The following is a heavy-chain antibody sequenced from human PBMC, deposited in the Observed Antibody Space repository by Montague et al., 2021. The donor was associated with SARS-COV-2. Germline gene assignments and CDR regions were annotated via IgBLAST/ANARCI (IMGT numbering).Heavy chain of an antibody. V-gene: IGHV6-1*01. CDR1: GDSVSRNSAT. CDR3: TSGREGNYNVMDV. J-gene: IGHJ6*02. CDR2: TYYRSKWYN. Sequence: CAISGDSVSRNSATWNWVRQSPSRGLEWLGRTYYRSKWYNDYAVSVRGRVTINPDTSKNQFPLQLNSVTPEDTAIYYCTSGREGNYNVMDVWGQGTTVTVSS. D-gene: IGHD1-1*01.